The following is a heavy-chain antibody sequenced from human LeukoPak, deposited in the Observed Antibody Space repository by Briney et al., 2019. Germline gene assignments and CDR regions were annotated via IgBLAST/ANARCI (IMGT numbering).Heavy chain of an antibody. CDR2: INTNTGNP. CDR3: ARGDSSGWYQGIDY. D-gene: IGHD6-19*01. J-gene: IGHJ4*02. V-gene: IGHV7-4-1*02. CDR1: GYTFTSYA. Sequence: ASVTVSCTASGYTFTSYAMNWVRQAPGQGLEWMGWINTNTGNPTYAQGFTGRFVFSLDTSVSTAYLQISSLKAEDTAVYYCARGDSSGWYQGIDYWGQGTLVTVSS.